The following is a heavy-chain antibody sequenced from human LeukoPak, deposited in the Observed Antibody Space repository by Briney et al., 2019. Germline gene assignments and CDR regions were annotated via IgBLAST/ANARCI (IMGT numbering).Heavy chain of an antibody. Sequence: ASVKVSCKASGYTFTVYYMHWVRQAPGQGLEWMGWINPNSGGTNYAQKFQGRVTMTRDTSISTAYMELSRLRSDDTAVYYCARDETSLLWFGESPRGRHYYYMDVWGKGTTVTISS. CDR3: ARDETSLLWFGESPRGRHYYYMDV. CDR2: INPNSGGT. D-gene: IGHD3-10*01. CDR1: GYTFTVYY. V-gene: IGHV1-2*02. J-gene: IGHJ6*03.